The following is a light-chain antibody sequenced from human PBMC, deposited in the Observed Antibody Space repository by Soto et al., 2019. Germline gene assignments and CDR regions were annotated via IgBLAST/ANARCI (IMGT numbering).Light chain of an antibody. Sequence: QSVLSQPPSVSGAPGQRITISCTGSSSNIGANYDVHWYRQVPGTAPKLLMSGDNNRPSGVADRFSGSKSGTSASLAITRLQAEDEADSYCQSYDSSLNRVFGTGTKVTVL. J-gene: IGLJ1*01. CDR1: SSNIGANYD. CDR2: GDN. CDR3: QSYDSSLNRV. V-gene: IGLV1-40*01.